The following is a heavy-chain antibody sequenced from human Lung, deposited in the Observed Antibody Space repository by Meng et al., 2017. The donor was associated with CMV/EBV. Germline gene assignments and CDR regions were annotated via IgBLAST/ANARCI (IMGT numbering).Heavy chain of an antibody. Sequence: QGQLQESGPGLVKPSEPLSLPCTVFGGSISSYYWSWIRQPPGKGLEWIGYIYYSGSTNYNPSLKSRVTISVDTSKNQFSLKLSSVTAADTAVYYCAREEGIGGFDPWGQGTLVTVSS. CDR1: GGSISSYY. CDR2: IYYSGST. V-gene: IGHV4-59*01. CDR3: AREEGIGGFDP. J-gene: IGHJ5*02. D-gene: IGHD3-10*01.